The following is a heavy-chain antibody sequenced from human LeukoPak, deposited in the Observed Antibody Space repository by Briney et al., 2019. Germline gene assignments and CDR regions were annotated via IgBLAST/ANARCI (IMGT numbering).Heavy chain of an antibody. D-gene: IGHD6-19*01. Sequence: GGSLRLSCAASGFTFSSYGMHWVRQAPGKGLEWVAVISYDGSNRYYADSVKGRFTISRDNSKNTLYLQMNSLRAEDTAVYYCAKGSELEQWLADYWXQGTLVTVSS. J-gene: IGHJ4*02. CDR2: ISYDGSNR. CDR1: GFTFSSYG. V-gene: IGHV3-30*18. CDR3: AKGSELEQWLADY.